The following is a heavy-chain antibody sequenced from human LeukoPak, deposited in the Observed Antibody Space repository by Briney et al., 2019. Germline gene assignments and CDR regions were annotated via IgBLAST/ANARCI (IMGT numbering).Heavy chain of an antibody. J-gene: IGHJ6*03. CDR1: GGSISSYY. V-gene: IGHV4-59*08. CDR3: ARAYCGDNCSSHYMDV. D-gene: IGHD2-21*01. Sequence: SETLSLTCTVSGGSISSYYWSWIRQPPGKGLEWIGYIYYSGSTNYNPSLKSRVTISVDTSKNQFSLRLSSVTAADTAVYYCARAYCGDNCSSHYMDVWGTGTTVTVSS. CDR2: IYYSGST.